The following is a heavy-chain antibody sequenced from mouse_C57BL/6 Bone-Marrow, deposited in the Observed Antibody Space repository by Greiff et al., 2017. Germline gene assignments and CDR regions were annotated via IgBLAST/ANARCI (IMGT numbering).Heavy chain of an antibody. CDR2: IYPGDGDT. D-gene: IGHD1-1*01. J-gene: IGHJ3*01. CDR3: ARSHYYGSSPAWFAY. Sequence: QVQLKESGAELVKPGASVKISCKASGYAFSSYWMNWVKQRPGKGLEWIGQIYPGDGDTNYNGKFKSKATLTVDKPSSTAYMQLSSLTSEDSAVYYCARSHYYGSSPAWFAYWGQGTLVTVSA. CDR1: GYAFSSYW. V-gene: IGHV1-80*01.